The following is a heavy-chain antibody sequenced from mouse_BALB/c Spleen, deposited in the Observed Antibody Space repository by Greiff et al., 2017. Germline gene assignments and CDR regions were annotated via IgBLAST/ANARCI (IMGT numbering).Heavy chain of an antibody. D-gene: IGHD2-1*01. CDR1: GYTFTSYW. J-gene: IGHJ2*01. V-gene: IGHV1-7*01. Sequence: VQLQQSGAELAKPGASVKMSCKASGYTFTSYWMHWVKQRPGQGLEWIRYINPSTGYTEYNQKFKDKATLTADKSSSTAYMQLSSLTSEDSAVYYCASYYGNPFDYWGQGTTLTVSS. CDR2: INPSTGYT. CDR3: ASYYGNPFDY.